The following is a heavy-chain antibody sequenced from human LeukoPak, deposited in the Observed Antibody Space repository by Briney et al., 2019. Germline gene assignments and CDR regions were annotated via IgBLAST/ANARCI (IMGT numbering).Heavy chain of an antibody. J-gene: IGHJ4*02. CDR3: AKGDYYDSSGYYYFDY. Sequence: GSLRLSCAASGFTFDDYAMHWVRQAPGKGLVWVSCISFDGSDATYADSVKGRFTISRDNSKNTLYLQMNSLRAEDTAVYYCAKGDYYDSSGYYYFDYWGQGTLVTVSS. CDR1: GFTFDDYA. CDR2: ISFDGSDA. V-gene: IGHV3-23*01. D-gene: IGHD3-22*01.